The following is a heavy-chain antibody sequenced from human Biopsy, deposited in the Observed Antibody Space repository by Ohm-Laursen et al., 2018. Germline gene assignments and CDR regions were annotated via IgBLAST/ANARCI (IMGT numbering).Heavy chain of an antibody. CDR1: GGSISNNNYY. CDR3: ARDYDTSGYYYVS. CDR2: ILYRGST. J-gene: IGHJ5*02. V-gene: IGHV4-39*01. D-gene: IGHD3-22*01. Sequence: GTLSLTCVVSGGSISNNNYYWGWIRQPPGKGLEWIGSILYRGSTHYKPSLKSRVNMSVDTSKNQFSLKLNSVTAADTAVYYCARDYDTSGYYYVSWGQGTLVTVSS.